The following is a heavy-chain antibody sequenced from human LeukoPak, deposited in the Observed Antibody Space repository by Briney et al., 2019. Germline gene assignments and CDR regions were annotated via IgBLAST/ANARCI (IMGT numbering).Heavy chain of an antibody. CDR1: GFTVSSNY. J-gene: IGHJ4*02. V-gene: IGHV3-30-3*01. CDR3: ARGAPERISSSTNYYFDY. Sequence: GGSLRLSCAASGFTVSSNYMSWVRQAPGKGLEWVAVISYDGNNKYYADSVKGRFTISRDDSKNTLSLQMNSLRAEDTAVYYCARGAPERISSSTNYYFDYWGQGTLVTVSS. D-gene: IGHD6-6*01. CDR2: ISYDGNNK.